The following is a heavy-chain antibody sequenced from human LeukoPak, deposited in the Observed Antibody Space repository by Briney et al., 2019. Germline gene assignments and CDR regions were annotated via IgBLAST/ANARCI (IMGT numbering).Heavy chain of an antibody. CDR2: INHSGST. V-gene: IGHV4-34*01. J-gene: IGHJ6*02. CDR1: GGSFSGYY. CDR3: ARGMTIFGVDETYGMDV. Sequence: KASETLSLTCAVYGGSFSGYYWSCIRQPPGKGLEWIGEINHSGSTNYNPSLKSRVTISVDTSKNQFSLKLSSVTAADTAVYYCARGMTIFGVDETYGMDVWGQGTTVTVSS. D-gene: IGHD3-3*01.